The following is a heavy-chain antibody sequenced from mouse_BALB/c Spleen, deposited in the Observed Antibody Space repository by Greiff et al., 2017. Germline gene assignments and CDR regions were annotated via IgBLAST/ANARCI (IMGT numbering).Heavy chain of an antibody. J-gene: IGHJ1*01. D-gene: IGHD2-2*01. CDR1: GYTFTSYW. V-gene: IGHV1S132*01. Sequence: VQLQQSGAELVKPGASVKLSCKTSGYTFTSYWIQWVKQRPGQGLGWIGEIFPGTGTTYYNEKFKGKATLTIDTSSSTAYMQLSSLTSEDSAVYYCARGYHWYFDVWGAGTTVTVSS. CDR3: ARGYHWYFDV. CDR2: IFPGTGTT.